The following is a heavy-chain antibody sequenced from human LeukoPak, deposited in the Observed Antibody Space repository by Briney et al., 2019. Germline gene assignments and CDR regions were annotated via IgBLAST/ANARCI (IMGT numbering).Heavy chain of an antibody. D-gene: IGHD3-16*01. CDR2: ISGSGGST. Sequence: GGSLRLSCAASGFTFSSYAMSSARQAPGKGLECVSAISGSGGSTYYADSVKGRFTISRDNSKNTLYLQMNSLRAEDTAVYYCAKGGRENWFDPWGQGTLVTVSS. J-gene: IGHJ5*02. CDR3: AKGGRENWFDP. CDR1: GFTFSSYA. V-gene: IGHV3-23*01.